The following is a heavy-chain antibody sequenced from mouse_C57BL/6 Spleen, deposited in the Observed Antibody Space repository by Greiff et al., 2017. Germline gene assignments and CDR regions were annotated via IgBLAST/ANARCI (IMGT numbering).Heavy chain of an antibody. CDR3: VRPKYDAMDY. CDR1: GFSFNTYA. CDR2: IRSKSNNYAT. Sequence: DVHLVESGGGLVQPKGSLKLSCAASGFSFNTYAMNWVRQAPGKGLEWVARIRSKSNNYATYYADSVKDRFTISRDDSESMLYLQMNNLKTEDTAMYYCVRPKYDAMDYWGQGTSVTVSS. V-gene: IGHV10-1*01. D-gene: IGHD1-3*01. J-gene: IGHJ4*01.